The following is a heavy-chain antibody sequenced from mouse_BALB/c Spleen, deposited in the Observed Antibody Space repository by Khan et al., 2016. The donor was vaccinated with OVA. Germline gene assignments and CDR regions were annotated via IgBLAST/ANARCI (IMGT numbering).Heavy chain of an antibody. D-gene: IGHD1-2*01. V-gene: IGHV1S29*02. CDR3: VRSGYGSFAF. Sequence: EVQLQESGPKLVKPGASVKISCKASGYTFSDYNMDWVKQSHGKRLEWLGYIYPNDGGSAYNQKFETKATLTVDLSSSTAYMELRSRTSEDSAVYYCVRSGYGSFAFWGQGTLITVS. J-gene: IGHJ3*01. CDR1: GYTFSDYN. CDR2: IYPNDGGS.